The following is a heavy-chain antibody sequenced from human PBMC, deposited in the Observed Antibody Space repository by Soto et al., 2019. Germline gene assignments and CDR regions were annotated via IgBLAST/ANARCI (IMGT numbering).Heavy chain of an antibody. D-gene: IGHD6-19*01. J-gene: IGHJ6*02. CDR3: VKDRAGTYHYYGMDV. Sequence: GGSLRLSCSASGFSFSTYAMHWVRQAPGKGLEYVSAISSNGGNTYYGDSVKDRFTISRDNSKNTLYLQMSSLRAEDTALYYCVKDRAGTYHYYGMDVWGQGTTVTVSS. V-gene: IGHV3-64D*08. CDR2: ISSNGGNT. CDR1: GFSFSTYA.